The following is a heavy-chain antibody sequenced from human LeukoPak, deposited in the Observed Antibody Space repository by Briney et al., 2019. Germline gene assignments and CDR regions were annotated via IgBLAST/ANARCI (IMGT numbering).Heavy chain of an antibody. CDR2: IIPIFGTA. Sequence: GSSVKVSCKASGGTFSSYAISWVRQAPGQGLEWMGGIIPIFGTANYAQKFQGRVTITTDESTSTAYMELSSLRSEDTAVYYCAGQGVLLWFGESMDVWGQGTTVTVSS. J-gene: IGHJ6*02. CDR3: AGQGVLLWFGESMDV. V-gene: IGHV1-69*05. CDR1: GGTFSSYA. D-gene: IGHD3-10*01.